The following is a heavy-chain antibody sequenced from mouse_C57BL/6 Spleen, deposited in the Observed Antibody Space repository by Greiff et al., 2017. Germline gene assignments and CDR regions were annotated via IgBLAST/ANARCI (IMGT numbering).Heavy chain of an antibody. Sequence: VQLQQPGAELVKPGASVKLSCKASGYTFTSYWMQWVNQRPGQGLEWIGEIDPSDSYTNYNHKFKGKATLTVDKSSSTAYMQLSSLTSEDSAVYYCARLPYYGSSHWYFGVWGTGATVTVSS. CDR3: ARLPYYGSSHWYFGV. J-gene: IGHJ1*03. D-gene: IGHD1-1*01. V-gene: IGHV1-50*01. CDR2: IDPSDSYT. CDR1: GYTFTSYW.